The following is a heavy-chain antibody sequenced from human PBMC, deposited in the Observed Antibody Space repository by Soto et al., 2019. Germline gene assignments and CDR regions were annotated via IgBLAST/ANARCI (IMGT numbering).Heavy chain of an antibody. V-gene: IGHV4-30-2*01. Sequence: QLQLQESGSGLVKPSQTLSLTCAVSGGSISSGGYSWSWIRQPPGKGLEWIGYIYHSGSTYYNPSLKSRVTIAVDRSKNQFSLKLSSVTAADTAVYYCARGVGTPTSFLEWLSYGMDVWGQGTTVTVSS. CDR3: ARGVGTPTSFLEWLSYGMDV. D-gene: IGHD3-3*02. CDR2: IYHSGST. CDR1: GGSISSGGYS. J-gene: IGHJ6*02.